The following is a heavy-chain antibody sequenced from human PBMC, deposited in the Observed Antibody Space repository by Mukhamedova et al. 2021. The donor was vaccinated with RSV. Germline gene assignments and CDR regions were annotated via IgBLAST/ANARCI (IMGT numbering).Heavy chain of an antibody. CDR2: IYSGGST. V-gene: IGHV3-66*02. Sequence: GLEWVSVIYSGGSTYYADSVKGRFTISRDNSKNTLYLQMNSLRAEDTAVYYCASSPVWLPRADYWGQGTLVTVSS. CDR3: ASSPVWLPRADY. J-gene: IGHJ4*02. D-gene: IGHD3-22*01.